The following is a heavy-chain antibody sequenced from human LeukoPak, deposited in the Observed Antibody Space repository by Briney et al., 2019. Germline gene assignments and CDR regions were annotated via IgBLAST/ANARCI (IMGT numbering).Heavy chain of an antibody. V-gene: IGHV3-48*01. Sequence: PGGSLRLSCAASGFTFSSYSMNWVRQAPGKGLEWVSYISSSSSTIYYADSVKGRFTISRDNAKNSLYLQMNSPRADDAAVYYCVSEYSGYDLADYWGQGTLVTVSS. CDR1: GFTFSSYS. D-gene: IGHD5-12*01. J-gene: IGHJ4*02. CDR2: ISSSSSTI. CDR3: VSEYSGYDLADY.